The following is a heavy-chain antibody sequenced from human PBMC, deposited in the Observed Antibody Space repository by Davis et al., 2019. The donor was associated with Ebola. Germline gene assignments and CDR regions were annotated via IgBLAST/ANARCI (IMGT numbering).Heavy chain of an antibody. CDR3: ARVRWTSGYYFDY. Sequence: GESLKISCVASGFTVSSDYMSWVRQAPGKGLEWVGLIGKDGSDQAYGDSVKGRFTISRDNAKNSLYLQMNSLRVEDTAVYYCARVRWTSGYYFDYWGQGTLVTVSS. V-gene: IGHV3-7*03. J-gene: IGHJ4*02. CDR2: IGKDGSDQ. D-gene: IGHD3-22*01. CDR1: GFTVSSDY.